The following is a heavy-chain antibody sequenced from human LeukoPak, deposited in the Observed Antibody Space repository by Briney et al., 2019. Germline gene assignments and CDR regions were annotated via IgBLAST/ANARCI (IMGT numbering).Heavy chain of an antibody. Sequence: PGGSLRLSCAASGFTFSSYSMNWVRQAPGKGLEWVSSISSSSSYIYYADSVKGRFTISRDNAKSSLYLQMNSLRAEDTAVYYCARDSSVEMATIDGEAFDIWGQGTMVTVSS. D-gene: IGHD5-24*01. CDR2: ISSSSSYI. J-gene: IGHJ3*02. CDR3: ARDSSVEMATIDGEAFDI. V-gene: IGHV3-21*01. CDR1: GFTFSSYS.